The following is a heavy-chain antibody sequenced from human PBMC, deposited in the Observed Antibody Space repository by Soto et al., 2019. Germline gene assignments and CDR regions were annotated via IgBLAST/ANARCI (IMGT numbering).Heavy chain of an antibody. D-gene: IGHD2-15*01. CDR3: AKDGGYCSGGSCYGWYFDL. V-gene: IGHV3-23*01. CDR2: ISGSGGST. CDR1: GFTFSSYA. J-gene: IGHJ2*01. Sequence: EVQLLESGGGLVQPGGSLRLSCAASGFTFSSYAMSWVRQAPGKGLECVSAISGSGGSTYYADSVKGRFTISRDNSKNTLYLQMNSLRAEDTAVYYCAKDGGYCSGGSCYGWYFDLWGRGTLVTVSS.